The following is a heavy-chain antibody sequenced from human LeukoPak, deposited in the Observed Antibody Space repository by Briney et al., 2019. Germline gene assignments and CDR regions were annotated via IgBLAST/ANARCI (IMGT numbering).Heavy chain of an antibody. CDR3: ARANIAAAGTAVY. CDR1: GGSISRSNYY. V-gene: IGHV4-39*07. D-gene: IGHD6-13*01. Sequence: SETLSLTCIVSGGSISRSNYYWGWIRQSPGKGLEWIGSIYNSGSTHYNPSLKSRVTISVDTSKNQFSLKLSSVTAADTAVYYCARANIAAAGTAVYWGQGTLVTVSS. J-gene: IGHJ4*02. CDR2: IYNSGST.